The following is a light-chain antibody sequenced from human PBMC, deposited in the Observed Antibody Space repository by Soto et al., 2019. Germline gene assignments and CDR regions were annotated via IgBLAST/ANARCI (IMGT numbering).Light chain of an antibody. CDR1: NIGSYS. CDR2: YDS. Sequence: SYELTQPPSVSVAPGKTARITCGGNNIGSYSVHWYQQKPGQAPALVIYYDSDRPSGIPDRFSGSNSGNTATLTISRVEAGDEADYYCQVWDSVNDQNYVFGTGTKVTVL. J-gene: IGLJ1*01. V-gene: IGLV3-21*04. CDR3: QVWDSVNDQNYV.